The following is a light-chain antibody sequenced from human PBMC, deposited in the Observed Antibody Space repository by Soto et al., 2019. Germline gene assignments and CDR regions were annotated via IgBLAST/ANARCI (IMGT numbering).Light chain of an antibody. CDR1: QSVSSY. J-gene: IGKJ2*01. CDR3: QHRSNWPPYT. CDR2: DAS. V-gene: IGKV3-11*01. Sequence: EIVLTQSPAPLSLSPGEIATLSCRASQSVSSYLAWYQQKPGQAPRILIYDASNRATGIPARFSASGSGTDVTPTISSLEPEDFEVYYCQHRSNWPPYTFGQGTKLEI.